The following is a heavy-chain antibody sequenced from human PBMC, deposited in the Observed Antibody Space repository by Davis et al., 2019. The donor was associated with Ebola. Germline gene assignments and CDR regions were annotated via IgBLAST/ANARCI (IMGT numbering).Heavy chain of an antibody. CDR3: ARGWDSSGWQN. CDR2: IYYSGST. J-gene: IGHJ4*02. CDR1: GGSISSSSYY. Sequence: GSLRLSCTVPGGSISSSSYYWGWIRQPPGTGPEWIGSIYYSGSTYYNPSLKSRVTISVDTSKNQFSLKLSSVTAADSAVYYCARGWDSSGWQNWGQGTLVTVSS. D-gene: IGHD6-19*01. V-gene: IGHV4-39*07.